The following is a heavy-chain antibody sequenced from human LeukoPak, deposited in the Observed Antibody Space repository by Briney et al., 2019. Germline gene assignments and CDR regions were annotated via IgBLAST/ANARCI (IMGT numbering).Heavy chain of an antibody. J-gene: IGHJ4*02. CDR3: ASMLLGGSGWYNY. CDR1: GFTFSNYN. V-gene: IGHV3-21*01. CDR2: ISSSSSYI. Sequence: GGSLRLSCAASGFTFSNYNMNWGRQAPGKGLEWVSSISSSSSYIYYADSVKGRFTISRDNAKNSLFLQMNSLRAEDTAVYYCASMLLGGSGWYNYWGQGTLVTVSS. D-gene: IGHD6-19*01.